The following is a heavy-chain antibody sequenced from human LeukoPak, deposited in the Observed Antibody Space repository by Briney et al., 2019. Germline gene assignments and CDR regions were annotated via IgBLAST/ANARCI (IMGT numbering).Heavy chain of an antibody. V-gene: IGHV1-69*13. Sequence: SVKVSCKASGGTFISYAISWVRQAPGQGLEWMGGIIPIFGTANYAQKFQGRVTITADESTSTAYMELSSLRSEDTAVYYCARGTYYYDSSGYYTGLRDYYFDYWGQGTLVTVSS. CDR1: GGTFISYA. CDR2: IIPIFGTA. CDR3: ARGTYYYDSSGYYTGLRDYYFDY. J-gene: IGHJ4*02. D-gene: IGHD3-22*01.